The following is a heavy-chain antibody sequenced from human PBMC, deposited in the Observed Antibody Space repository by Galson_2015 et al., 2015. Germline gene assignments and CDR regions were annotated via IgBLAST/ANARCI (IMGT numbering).Heavy chain of an antibody. Sequence: SLRLSCAASGSTFSNAWMSWVRQAPGKGLEWVGRIKSKTDGGTTDYAAPVKGRFTISRDDSKNTLYLQMNSLKTEDTAVYYCTTVERNYYYYYMDVWGKGTTVTVSS. CDR3: TTVERNYYYYYMDV. CDR1: GSTFSNAW. CDR2: IKSKTDGGTT. J-gene: IGHJ6*03. D-gene: IGHD5-24*01. V-gene: IGHV3-15*01.